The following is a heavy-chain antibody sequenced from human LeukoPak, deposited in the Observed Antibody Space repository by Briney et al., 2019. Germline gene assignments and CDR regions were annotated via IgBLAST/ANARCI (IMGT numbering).Heavy chain of an antibody. V-gene: IGHV5-51*01. CDR1: GYTFTSYW. D-gene: IGHD3-3*02. CDR3: ARQAHFWSVSDYYYYMDV. Sequence: GESLKISCKASGYTFTSYWIAWVRQMPGKGLEWMGIIYPGDSDTRYTPSFQGQVTISAATSTSTTSLQWNSLEASDTAMYYCARQAHFWSVSDYYYYMDVWGKGTTVTVSS. J-gene: IGHJ6*03. CDR2: IYPGDSDT.